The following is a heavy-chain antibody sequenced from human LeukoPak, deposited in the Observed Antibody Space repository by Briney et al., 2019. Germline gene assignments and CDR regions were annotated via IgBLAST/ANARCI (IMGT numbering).Heavy chain of an antibody. J-gene: IGHJ4*02. CDR2: INPKNGGP. CDR3: ARLGPVIRGESDS. CDR1: GYTFTDYY. Sequence: ASVKVSCKASGYTFTDYYVHWVRQAPGQGLEWMGWINPKNGGPNFAQKFQGRVTMTRDTSISTAYMELTSLKSDDTAVYYCARLGPVIRGESDSWGKGTLVTVSS. V-gene: IGHV1-2*02. D-gene: IGHD3-10*01.